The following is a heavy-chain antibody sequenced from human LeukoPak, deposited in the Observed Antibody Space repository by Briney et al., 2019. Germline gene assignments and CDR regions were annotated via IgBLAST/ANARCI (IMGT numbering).Heavy chain of an antibody. Sequence: SETLSLTCTVSGGSISSYYWSWIRQPAGKGLEWIGRIYTSGSTNYNPSLKSRVTMSVDTSKNQFSLELSSVTAADTAVYYCAREGPYDFWSGYYANWFDPWGQGTLVTVSS. V-gene: IGHV4-4*07. D-gene: IGHD3-3*01. J-gene: IGHJ5*02. CDR1: GGSISSYY. CDR2: IYTSGST. CDR3: AREGPYDFWSGYYANWFDP.